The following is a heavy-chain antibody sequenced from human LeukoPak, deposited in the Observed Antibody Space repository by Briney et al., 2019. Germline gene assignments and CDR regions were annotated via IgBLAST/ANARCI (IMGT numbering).Heavy chain of an antibody. CDR1: GGSISSSSHY. V-gene: IGHV4-39*07. CDR2: IYYSGST. J-gene: IGHJ4*02. CDR3: AREPSNVLLWFGELSGIDY. D-gene: IGHD3-10*01. Sequence: SETLSLTCTVSGGSISSSSHYRGWIRQPPGKGLEWIGSIYYSGSTYYNPSLKSRVTISVDTSKNQFSLKLSSVTAADTAVYYCAREPSNVLLWFGELSGIDYWGQGTLVTVSS.